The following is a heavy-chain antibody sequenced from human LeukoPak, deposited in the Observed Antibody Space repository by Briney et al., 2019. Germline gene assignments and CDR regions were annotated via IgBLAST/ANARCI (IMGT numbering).Heavy chain of an antibody. CDR3: LDHIGF. CDR1: GFTFGDYA. V-gene: IGHV3-49*04. D-gene: IGHD1-14*01. J-gene: IGHJ4*02. Sequence: LTGGSLRLSCTTPGFTFGDYAMSWVRQAPGKGLEWLGFIRSRADGGTTEYAASAKGRFTISRDDSKNIAYLLLNSLKTEDTAVYYCLDHIGFWGQGTLVTVSS. CDR2: IRSRADGGTT.